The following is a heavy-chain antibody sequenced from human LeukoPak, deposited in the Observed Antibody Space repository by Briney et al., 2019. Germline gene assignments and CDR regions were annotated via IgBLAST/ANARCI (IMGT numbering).Heavy chain of an antibody. CDR2: IYYSGST. Sequence: PSETLSLTCTVSGGSISSSSYYWGWIRQPPGKGLEWIGSIYYSGSTYYNPSLKSRVTISVDTSKNQFSLKLSSVTAADTAVYYCARGSITVVPAFDIWGQGTVVTVSS. CDR3: ARGSITVVPAFDI. D-gene: IGHD4-23*01. J-gene: IGHJ3*02. CDR1: GGSISSSSYY. V-gene: IGHV4-39*07.